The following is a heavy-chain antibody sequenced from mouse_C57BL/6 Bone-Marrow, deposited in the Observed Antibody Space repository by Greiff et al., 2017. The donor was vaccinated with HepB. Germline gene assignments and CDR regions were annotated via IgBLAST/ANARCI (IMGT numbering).Heavy chain of an antibody. CDR1: GYSITSGYY. J-gene: IGHJ2*01. CDR2: ISYDGSN. Sequence: ESGPGLVKPSQSLSLTCSVTGYSITSGYYWNWIRQFPGNKLEWMGYISYDGSNNYNPSLKNRISITRDTSKNQFFLKFNSVTTEDTATYYCARSYYYGSSLDYWGQGTTLTVSS. V-gene: IGHV3-6*01. CDR3: ARSYYYGSSLDY. D-gene: IGHD1-1*01.